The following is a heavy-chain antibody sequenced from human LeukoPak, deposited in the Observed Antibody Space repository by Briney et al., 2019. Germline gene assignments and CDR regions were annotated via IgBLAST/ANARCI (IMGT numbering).Heavy chain of an antibody. CDR2: IYSGGAT. Sequence: GGSLRLSCAASGFTVSSNYMSWVRQAPGKGLEWVSVIYSGGATYYADSLKGRFTISRDKSKNTMYLQMNSLRAEDTAVYYCASPSSGQSFDIWGQGTMVTVSS. D-gene: IGHD3-22*01. V-gene: IGHV3-53*01. CDR1: GFTVSSNY. J-gene: IGHJ3*02. CDR3: ASPSSGQSFDI.